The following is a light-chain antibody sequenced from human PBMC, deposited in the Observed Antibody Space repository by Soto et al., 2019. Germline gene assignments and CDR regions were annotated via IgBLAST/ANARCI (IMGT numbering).Light chain of an antibody. CDR2: VFR. V-gene: IGLV2-14*01. J-gene: IGLJ1*01. CDR1: RGLIWSYNY. Sequence: QSALIQPASVSVSPGHSITIPCRGTRGLIWSYNYVACDQPFPETTPKILIYVFRDPSPEVSSRFSGSKSGKTASLTISGLQDEDQADYYCISYTGSSTSYVFGSGTKVTVL. CDR3: ISYTGSSTSYV.